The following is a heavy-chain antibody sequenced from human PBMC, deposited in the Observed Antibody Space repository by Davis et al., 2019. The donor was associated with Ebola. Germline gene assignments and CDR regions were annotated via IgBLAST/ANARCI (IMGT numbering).Heavy chain of an antibody. CDR3: TTQGCSGGSCYFFDY. Sequence: PGGSLRLSCAASGFTFSNAWMSWVRQAPGKGLEWVGRIKSKTDGGTTDYAAPVKGRFTISRDNSKNTLYLQMNSLKTEDTAVYYCTTQGCSGGSCYFFDYWGQGTLVTVSS. J-gene: IGHJ4*02. V-gene: IGHV3-15*01. CDR1: GFTFSNAW. D-gene: IGHD2-15*01. CDR2: IKSKTDGGTT.